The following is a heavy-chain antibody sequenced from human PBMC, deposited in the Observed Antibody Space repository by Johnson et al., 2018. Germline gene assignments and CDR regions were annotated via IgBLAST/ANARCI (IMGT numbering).Heavy chain of an antibody. CDR2: ISERGGST. D-gene: IGHD4-23*01. J-gene: IGHJ3*02. Sequence: VQLVQSGGGLVQPGGSXRLSCAASGFTFSSYAMSWVRQAPGKGLEWVSGISERGGSTYYADSVKGRFTISSDNSKNTLYLQMNSLRAEDTAVYYCAKRYYGGNSGAFDIWGLGTMVTVSS. CDR3: AKRYYGGNSGAFDI. CDR1: GFTFSSYA. V-gene: IGHV3-23*04.